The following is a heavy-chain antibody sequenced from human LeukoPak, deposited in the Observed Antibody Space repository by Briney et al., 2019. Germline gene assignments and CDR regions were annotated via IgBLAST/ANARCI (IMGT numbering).Heavy chain of an antibody. CDR3: ARGRRAYYYYGMDV. CDR1: GFTVSSNY. Sequence: GGSLRLSCAAPGFTVSSNYMSWVRQAPGKGLEWVSVIYSGGNTYYADSVKGRFTISRDNSKNTLYLQMNSLRAEDTAVYYCARGRRAYYYYGMDVWGQGTTVTVSS. V-gene: IGHV3-53*01. J-gene: IGHJ6*02. CDR2: IYSGGNT.